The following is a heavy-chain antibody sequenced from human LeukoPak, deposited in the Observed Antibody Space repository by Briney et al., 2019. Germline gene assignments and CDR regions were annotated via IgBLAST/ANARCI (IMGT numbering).Heavy chain of an antibody. J-gene: IGHJ4*02. CDR2: FYTSGST. V-gene: IGHV4-4*07. CDR1: GGSISRYN. CDR3: ARDRDTAMVTWFDY. Sequence: SETLSLTCTVSGGSISRYNWNWIRQPAGKGLEWIGCFYTSGSTKYNPSLKSRLTMSVDTSKNQFSLKLSSVTAADTAVYYCARDRDTAMVTWFDYWGQGTLVTVTS. D-gene: IGHD5-18*01.